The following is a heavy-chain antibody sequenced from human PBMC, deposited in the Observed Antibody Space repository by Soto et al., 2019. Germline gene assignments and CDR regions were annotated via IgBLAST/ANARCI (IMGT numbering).Heavy chain of an antibody. J-gene: IGHJ4*02. CDR1: GFTFTSAL. Sequence: EVQQVESGGGLVKPGGSLRLSCAASGFTFTSALMTWVRQAPGKGLEWVGRVKSKTDGGTTDYAAPVKGRFTISRDDSEKTLYLQMNSLKTEDTAVYYCTTGSTGRDYWGQGTLVTVSS. D-gene: IGHD3-10*01. V-gene: IGHV3-15*01. CDR3: TTGSTGRDY. CDR2: VKSKTDGGTT.